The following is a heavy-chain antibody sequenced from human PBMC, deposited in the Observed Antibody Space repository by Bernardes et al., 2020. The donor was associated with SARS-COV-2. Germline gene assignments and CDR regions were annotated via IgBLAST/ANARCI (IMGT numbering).Heavy chain of an antibody. Sequence: SETLSLTCTVSGGSITSNNWYKWVRQPPGKGLEWIGEIFHSGSTNYNPSLKTRVTISMDKSKNQFSLSLNSVTAADTAIYFCARGGGYYFDYWGQGTLVTVSS. J-gene: IGHJ4*02. D-gene: IGHD1-26*01. CDR2: IFHSGST. V-gene: IGHV4-4*02. CDR1: GGSITSNNW. CDR3: ARGGGYYFDY.